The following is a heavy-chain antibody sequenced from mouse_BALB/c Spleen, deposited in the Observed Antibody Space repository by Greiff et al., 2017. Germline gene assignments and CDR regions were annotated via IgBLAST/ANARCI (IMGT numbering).Heavy chain of an antibody. CDR2: ISSGSSTI. J-gene: IGHJ3*01. Sequence: EVMLVESGGGLVQPGGSRKLSCAASGFTFSSFGMHWVRQAPEKGLEWVAYISSGSSTIYYADTVKGRFTISRDNPKNTLFLQMTSLRSEDTAMYYCARSPYGKAWFAYWGQGTLVTVSA. V-gene: IGHV5-17*02. CDR3: ARSPYGKAWFAY. CDR1: GFTFSSFG. D-gene: IGHD2-1*01.